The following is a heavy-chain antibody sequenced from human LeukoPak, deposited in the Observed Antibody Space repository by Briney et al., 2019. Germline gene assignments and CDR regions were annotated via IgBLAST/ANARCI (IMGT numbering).Heavy chain of an antibody. V-gene: IGHV3-23*01. J-gene: IGHJ4*02. CDR1: EFTFDNYA. D-gene: IGHD1-26*01. CDR2: ISGSGYYS. CDR3: AKGGPTGSNYFDF. Sequence: GGSLRLSCAASEFTFDNYAMSWVRQAPGKGLEWVSVISGSGYYSYYADSVKGRFTVSRDNSKTTLYLQMNSLRADDTAVYYCAKGGPTGSNYFDFWGQGTLVTVSS.